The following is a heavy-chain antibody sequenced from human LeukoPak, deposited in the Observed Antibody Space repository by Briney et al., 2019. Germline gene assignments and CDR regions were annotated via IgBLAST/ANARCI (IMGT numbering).Heavy chain of an antibody. D-gene: IGHD3-22*01. CDR3: ARGDYYYDSSGYWNWFDP. Sequence: PGGSLRLSCAASGFTFSSYAMHWVRQAPGKGLEWVAIISYDGSNKYYADSVKGRFTISRDDSKNTLYLQMNSLRAEDTAVYYCARGDYYYDSSGYWNWFDPWGQGTLVTVSS. V-gene: IGHV3-30*04. J-gene: IGHJ5*02. CDR1: GFTFSSYA. CDR2: ISYDGSNK.